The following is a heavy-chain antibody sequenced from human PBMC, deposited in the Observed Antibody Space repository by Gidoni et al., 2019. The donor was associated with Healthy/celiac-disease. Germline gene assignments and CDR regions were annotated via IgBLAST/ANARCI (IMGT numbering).Heavy chain of an antibody. J-gene: IGHJ6*02. Sequence: HVQLVQSGAEVKKPGSSVQVSCKASGGTFSSYAISWVRQAPGQGLEWMGGIIPIFGTANYAQKFQGRVTITADESTSTAYMELSSLRSEDTAVYYCARDWWDYDSSGYYSYYGMDVWGQGTTVTVSS. CDR1: GGTFSSYA. CDR3: ARDWWDYDSSGYYSYYGMDV. D-gene: IGHD3-22*01. CDR2: IIPIFGTA. V-gene: IGHV1-69*01.